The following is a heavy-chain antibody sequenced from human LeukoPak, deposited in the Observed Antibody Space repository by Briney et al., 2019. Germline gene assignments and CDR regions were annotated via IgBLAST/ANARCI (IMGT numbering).Heavy chain of an antibody. CDR2: INPSGGST. D-gene: IGHD1-26*01. V-gene: IGHV1-46*01. J-gene: IGHJ4*02. Sequence: GASVKVSCKASGYTFTSYYMHWVRQAPGQGLECMGIINPSGGSTSYAQKFQGRVTMTRDTSTSTVYMELSSLRSEDTAVYYCAREGSGSYFNPSRDFDYWGQGTLVTVSS. CDR1: GYTFTSYY. CDR3: AREGSGSYFNPSRDFDY.